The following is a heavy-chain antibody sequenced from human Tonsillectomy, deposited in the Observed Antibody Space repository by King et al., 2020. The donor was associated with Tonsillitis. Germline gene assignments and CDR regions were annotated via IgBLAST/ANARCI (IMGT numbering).Heavy chain of an antibody. CDR1: VGSFSGYY. J-gene: IGHJ3*02. D-gene: IGHD3-9*01. CDR3: ARGGYYDILTGYQDSFDI. Sequence: VQLQQWGAGLLKPSETLSLTCAVYVGSFSGYYWTWIRQPPGKGLEWIGEINYSGSTNYNPSLKSRLTISVDTSKNQFSLKLSSVTAAYTAVYYCARGGYYDILTGYQDSFDIWGRGTMVTVSS. CDR2: INYSGST. V-gene: IGHV4-34*01.